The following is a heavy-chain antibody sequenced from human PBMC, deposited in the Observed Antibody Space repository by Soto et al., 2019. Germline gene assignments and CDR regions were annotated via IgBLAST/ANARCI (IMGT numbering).Heavy chain of an antibody. J-gene: IGHJ5*02. D-gene: IGHD2-21*02. CDR2: IYYSGST. Sequence: SETLSLTCTVSGGSISSYYWSWIRQPPGKGLEWIGYIYYSGSTNYNPSLKSRVTISVDTSKNQFSLKLSSVTAADTAVYYCARERAYCGGDCYSLSRWFDPWGQGTLVTVSS. V-gene: IGHV4-59*01. CDR3: ARERAYCGGDCYSLSRWFDP. CDR1: GGSISSYY.